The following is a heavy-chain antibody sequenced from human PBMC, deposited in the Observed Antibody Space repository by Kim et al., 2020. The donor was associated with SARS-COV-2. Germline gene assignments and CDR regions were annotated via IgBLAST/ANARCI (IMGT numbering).Heavy chain of an antibody. CDR2: IYTSGST. D-gene: IGHD5-18*01. Sequence: SETLSLTCTVSGGSISSGSYYWSWIRQPAGKGLEWIGRIYTSGSTNYNPSLKSRVTISVDTSKNQFSLKLSSVTAADTAVYYCARDRRGYSYGPHSYYFDDWGQGTLVTVSS. J-gene: IGHJ4*02. CDR3: ARDRRGYSYGPHSYYFDD. CDR1: GGSISSGSYY. V-gene: IGHV4-61*02.